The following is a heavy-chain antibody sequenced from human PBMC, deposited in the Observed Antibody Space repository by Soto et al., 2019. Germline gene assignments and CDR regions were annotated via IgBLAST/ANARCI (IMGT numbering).Heavy chain of an antibody. D-gene: IGHD3-10*01. CDR1: GGSISSCY. CDR3: ARQGFGPLHGLVDV. CDR2: VHHSWGS. V-gene: IGHV4-59*08. J-gene: IGHJ6*02. Sequence: QVQLQESGPGLLKPSETLSLSCAVSGGSISSCYWSWFRQSPGKRMEWIGYVHHSWGSNYNPSLQSRVAISLDTSKSQFSLKVTSVTATDTAVYYCARQGFGPLHGLVDVWGQGTTVTVSS.